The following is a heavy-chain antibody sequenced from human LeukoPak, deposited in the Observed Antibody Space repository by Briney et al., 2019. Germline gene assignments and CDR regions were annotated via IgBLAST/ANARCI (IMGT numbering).Heavy chain of an antibody. D-gene: IGHD3-16*01. CDR2: INWNGGST. CDR3: AKDDDWGRYKH. J-gene: IGHJ1*01. V-gene: IGHV3-20*04. CDR1: GFTFDDYG. Sequence: GGSLRLSCAASGFTFDDYGMSWVRQAPGKGLEWVSGINWNGGSTGYADSVKGRFTISRDNAKNSLYLQMNCLRAEDTAVYYCAKDDDWGRYKHWGQGTLVTVSS.